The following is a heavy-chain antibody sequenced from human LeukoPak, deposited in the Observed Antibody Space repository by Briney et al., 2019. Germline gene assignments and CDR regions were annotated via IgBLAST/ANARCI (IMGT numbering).Heavy chain of an antibody. CDR1: GYRFTTYW. Sequence: GESLKISCKGSGYRFTTYWIGWVRPMPGKGLEWMGIIYPGDSDTRYSPSFQGQVTISADKSISTAYLQWSSLKASDTAMYYCAREDCSGGSCYDFDYWGQGTLVTVSS. CDR2: IYPGDSDT. J-gene: IGHJ4*02. V-gene: IGHV5-51*01. D-gene: IGHD2-15*01. CDR3: AREDCSGGSCYDFDY.